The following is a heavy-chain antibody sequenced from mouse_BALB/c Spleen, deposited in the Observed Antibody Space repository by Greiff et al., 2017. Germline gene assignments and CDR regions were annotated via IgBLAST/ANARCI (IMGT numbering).Heavy chain of an antibody. D-gene: IGHD3-3*01. CDR3: ARKGDVPFAY. J-gene: IGHJ3*01. V-gene: IGHV5-6*01. Sequence: EVQVVESGGDLVKPGGSLKLSCAASGFTFSSYGMSWVRQTPDKRLEWVATISSGGSYTYYPDSVKGRFTISRDNAKNTLYLQMSSLKSEDTAMYYCARKGDVPFAYWGQGTLVTVSA. CDR2: ISSGGSYT. CDR1: GFTFSSYG.